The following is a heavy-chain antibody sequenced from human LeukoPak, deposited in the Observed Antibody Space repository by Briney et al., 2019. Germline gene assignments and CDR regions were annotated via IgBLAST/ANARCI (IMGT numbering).Heavy chain of an antibody. V-gene: IGHV3-23*01. CDR1: GFTFSSNA. J-gene: IGHJ4*02. CDR2: ISGGGGST. Sequence: GSLRLSCAGSGFTFSSNAMSWVRQAPGKGLEWVSAISGGGGSTYYADSVKGRFTISRDDSKNPLYVQMNSLRAEDTAVYYCAKGLGSGWYLFEYWGQGTLVTVSS. CDR3: AKGLGSGWYLFEY. D-gene: IGHD6-19*01.